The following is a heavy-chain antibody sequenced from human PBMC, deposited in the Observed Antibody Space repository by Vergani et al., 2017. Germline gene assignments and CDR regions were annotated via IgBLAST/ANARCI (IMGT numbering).Heavy chain of an antibody. V-gene: IGHV3-48*01. CDR1: GFTFSSYS. Sequence: EVQLVESGGGLVQPGGSLRLSCAASGFTFSSYSMNWVRQAPGKGLEWVSYISSSSSTIYYADSVKGRFTISRDNAKNSLYLQMNSLRAEDTAVYYCAREGSGHFWSGYHYFDYWGQGTLVTVSS. D-gene: IGHD3-3*01. J-gene: IGHJ4*02. CDR3: AREGSGHFWSGYHYFDY. CDR2: ISSSSSTI.